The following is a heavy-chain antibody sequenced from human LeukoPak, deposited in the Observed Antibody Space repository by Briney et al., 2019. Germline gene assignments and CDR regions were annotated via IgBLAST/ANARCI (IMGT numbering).Heavy chain of an antibody. J-gene: IGHJ5*02. D-gene: IGHD2-2*01. Sequence: PSETLSLTCAVYGGSFSGYYWSWIRQPPGKGLEWIGEINHSGSTNYNPSLKSRVTRSVDTSKNQFSRKLSSVTAADTAVYYCARRPILYCSSTSCYQRLGWFDPWGQRTLVTVSS. CDR3: ARRPILYCSSTSCYQRLGWFDP. CDR1: GGSFSGYY. CDR2: INHSGST. V-gene: IGHV4-34*01.